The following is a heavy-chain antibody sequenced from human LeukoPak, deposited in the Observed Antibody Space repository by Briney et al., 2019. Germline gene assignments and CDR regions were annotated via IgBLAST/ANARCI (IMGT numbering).Heavy chain of an antibody. CDR2: ISGSGGST. CDR1: GFTFSSYA. Sequence: PGGSLRLSCAASGFTFSSYAMSWVRQAPGKGLEWVSAISGSGGSTYYADSVKGRFTISRDNAKNSLYLQMNSLRAEDTAVYYCARVYYYDSSGYLGYWGQGTLVTVSS. J-gene: IGHJ4*02. V-gene: IGHV3-23*01. D-gene: IGHD3-22*01. CDR3: ARVYYYDSSGYLGY.